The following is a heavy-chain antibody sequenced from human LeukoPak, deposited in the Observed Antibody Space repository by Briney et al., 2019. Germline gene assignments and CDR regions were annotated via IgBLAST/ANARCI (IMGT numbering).Heavy chain of an antibody. CDR1: GFTFSTYA. D-gene: IGHD3-3*01. J-gene: IGHJ4*02. Sequence: GGSLRLSCAASGFTFSTYAMSWVRQAPGKGLEWVSSISDSGVATHYADSVKGRFTISRDNSKNTLVLQMNGLRAEDTAVYFCAKGRWSGSGNTFDYWGQGDLVTVPS. V-gene: IGHV3-23*01. CDR2: ISDSGVAT. CDR3: AKGRWSGSGNTFDY.